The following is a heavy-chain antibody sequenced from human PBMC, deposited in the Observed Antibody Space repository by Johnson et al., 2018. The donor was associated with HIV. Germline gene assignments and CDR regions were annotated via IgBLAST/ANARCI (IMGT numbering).Heavy chain of an antibody. CDR2: ISYDGSNK. V-gene: IGHV3-30*04. Sequence: QVQLVESGGGVVQPGRSLRLSCAASGFTFSSYAMHWVRQAPGKGLEWVAVISYDGSNKYYADSVKGRFTISRDNAKNSLYLQMGSLRAEDMAVYYCARALGDCSGGSCPLDAFDIWGQGTMVTVSS. D-gene: IGHD2-15*01. CDR3: ARALGDCSGGSCPLDAFDI. CDR1: GFTFSSYA. J-gene: IGHJ3*02.